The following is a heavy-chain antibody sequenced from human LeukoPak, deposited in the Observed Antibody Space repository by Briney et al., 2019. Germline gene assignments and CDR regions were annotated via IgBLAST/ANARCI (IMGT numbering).Heavy chain of an antibody. CDR3: ARDTQPAMIVVNMGGY. CDR2: ISAYNGNT. D-gene: IGHD3-22*01. J-gene: IGHJ4*02. V-gene: IGHV1-18*01. Sequence: ASVTVSCKASGYTFTSYGISWVRQAPGQGLEWMGWISAYNGNTNYAQKLQGRVTMTTDTSTGTAYMELRSLRSDDTAVYYCARDTQPAMIVVNMGGYWGQGTLVTVSS. CDR1: GYTFTSYG.